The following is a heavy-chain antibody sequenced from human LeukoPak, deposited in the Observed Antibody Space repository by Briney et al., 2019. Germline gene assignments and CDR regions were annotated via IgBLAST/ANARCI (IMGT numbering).Heavy chain of an antibody. CDR3: ARVNTGNWYFDL. D-gene: IGHD3-10*01. J-gene: IGHJ2*01. Sequence: GGSLRLSCAASGFTFSRYWMHWVRQAPGKGLEWVSRINTDGSTTSYADSVRGRFTISRDNAENTVYLQMNSLGAEDTALYFCARVNTGNWYFDLWGRGTLVTVSS. CDR2: INTDGSTT. CDR1: GFTFSRYW. V-gene: IGHV3-74*01.